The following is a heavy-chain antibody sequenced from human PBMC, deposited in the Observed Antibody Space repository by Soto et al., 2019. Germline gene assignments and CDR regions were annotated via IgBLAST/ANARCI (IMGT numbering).Heavy chain of an antibody. J-gene: IGHJ4*02. Sequence: GSLRLSCAASGFTFSSYAMHWVRQAPGKGLEYVSGISANGGSTYYANSVKGRFTISRDNSKNTLYLQMGSLRAEDMAVYYCARDQRSGWHSFDYWGQGTLVTVSS. CDR3: ARDQRSGWHSFDY. CDR2: ISANGGST. CDR1: GFTFSSYA. V-gene: IGHV3-64*01. D-gene: IGHD6-19*01.